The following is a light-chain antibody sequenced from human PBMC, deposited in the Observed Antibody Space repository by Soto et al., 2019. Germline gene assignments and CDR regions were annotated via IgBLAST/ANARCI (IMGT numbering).Light chain of an antibody. Sequence: DTQMTQSPSYLSASVGDRISITCRASQTASNYVNWYQQKPGKAPTLLISATSTLQSGVPSRFRGSGSGTDFTLTITSLQPEDFATYYFQQTYTTPRTFGQGTKVAI. CDR1: QTASNY. CDR3: QQTYTTPRT. J-gene: IGKJ1*01. V-gene: IGKV1-39*01. CDR2: ATS.